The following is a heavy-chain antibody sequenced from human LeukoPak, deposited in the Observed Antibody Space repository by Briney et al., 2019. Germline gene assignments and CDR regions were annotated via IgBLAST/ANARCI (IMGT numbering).Heavy chain of an antibody. D-gene: IGHD1-14*01. CDR3: ARQIETGGPTYNWFDP. CDR1: GYSFTSYW. V-gene: IGHV5-51*01. Sequence: GESLKISCKGSGYSFTSYWIGWVRQIPGKGLELMGIIYPGDSDTRYSPSFQGQVTISADKSISTAYLQWSSLKASDTAMYYCARQIETGGPTYNWFDPWGQGTLVTVSS. J-gene: IGHJ5*02. CDR2: IYPGDSDT.